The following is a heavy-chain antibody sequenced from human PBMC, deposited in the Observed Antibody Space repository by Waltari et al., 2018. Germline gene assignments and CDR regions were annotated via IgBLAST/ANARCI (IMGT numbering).Heavy chain of an antibody. J-gene: IGHJ4*02. CDR2: TRFGGINK. Sequence: QVFLVESGGGVVQPGDSLRLSWASAGFNFNIYGMHWVRQAPGKGLEWVAFTRFGGINKHYADSVKGRFTISRDNIKNTLYLQMNSLRGEDSAVYYCTRDLYGSGGDYFDPWGQGTLVTVSS. CDR3: TRDLYGSGGDYFDP. CDR1: GFNFNIYG. V-gene: IGHV3-30*02. D-gene: IGHD6-19*01.